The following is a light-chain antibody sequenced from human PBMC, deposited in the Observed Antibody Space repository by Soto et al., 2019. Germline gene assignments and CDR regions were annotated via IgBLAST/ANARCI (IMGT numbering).Light chain of an antibody. J-gene: IGKJ1*01. Sequence: EFVLTQSPGTLSLSPGERATLSCRASQSVSSDSLAWYQHKLGQAPRLLIYGASTRATGIPDRFSGSGSGTDFTLTISRLEPEDFAVFYCQQYGSSPQTFGQGTKVDIK. V-gene: IGKV3-20*01. CDR3: QQYGSSPQT. CDR2: GAS. CDR1: QSVSSDS.